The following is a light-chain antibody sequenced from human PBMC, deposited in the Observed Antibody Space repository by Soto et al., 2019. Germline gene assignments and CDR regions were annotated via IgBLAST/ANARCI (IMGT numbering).Light chain of an antibody. CDR3: NSYAASGNLWV. V-gene: IGLV2-8*01. CDR2: EVT. CDR1: SSDVGGYNY. Sequence: QSALTQPPSASGSPGQSVTISCTGTSSDVGGYNYVSWYQQHPGKAPKLMICEVTQRPSGVPNRFSGSKSGNTASLTVSGLQAEDEADYYCNSYAASGNLWVFGGGTKLTVL. J-gene: IGLJ3*02.